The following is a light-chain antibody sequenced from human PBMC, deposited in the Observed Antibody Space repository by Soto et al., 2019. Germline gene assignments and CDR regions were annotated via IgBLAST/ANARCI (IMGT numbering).Light chain of an antibody. Sequence: DIVLTQSPGTLSLSPGERATLSCRASQSVDSRYLAWYQQKPGQAPRLVIHAVSRRATGIPDRFSGSGSGTDFTLTISRLEPEDFAEYYCQQYGSSPRYSFCQGTKLEIK. CDR2: AVS. V-gene: IGKV3-20*01. J-gene: IGKJ2*03. CDR1: QSVDSRY. CDR3: QQYGSSPRYS.